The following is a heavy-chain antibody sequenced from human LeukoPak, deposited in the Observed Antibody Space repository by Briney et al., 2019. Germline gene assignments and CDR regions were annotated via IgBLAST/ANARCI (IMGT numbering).Heavy chain of an antibody. V-gene: IGHV3-66*02. Sequence: GGSLRLSCAASGFTVSSNYMSWVRQAPGKGLEWVSVIYSGGSTYYADSVKGRFTISRDNSKNTLYLQMNSLRAEDTAVYYCARDHCTIGVCYNDYWGQGTLVTVSS. CDR1: GFTVSSNY. CDR2: IYSGGST. J-gene: IGHJ4*02. CDR3: ARDHCTIGVCYNDY. D-gene: IGHD2-8*01.